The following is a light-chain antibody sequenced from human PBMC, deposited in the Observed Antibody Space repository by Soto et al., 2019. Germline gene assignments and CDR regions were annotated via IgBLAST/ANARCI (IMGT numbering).Light chain of an antibody. CDR2: GAS. V-gene: IGKV3-20*01. CDR3: QQYVT. J-gene: IGKJ3*01. CDR1: QSVSSSY. Sequence: EIVLTQSPGTLSLSPGERATLSCRASQSVSSSYLAWYQQKPGQAPRLLIYGASSRATGIRDRFSGSGSGTDFTLTISRLEPEYFAVYCCQQYVTFGRGTKVDIK.